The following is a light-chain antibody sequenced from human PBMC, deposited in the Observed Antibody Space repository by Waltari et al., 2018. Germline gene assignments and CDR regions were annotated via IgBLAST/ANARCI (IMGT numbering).Light chain of an antibody. V-gene: IGKV3-15*01. CDR1: RSVNIN. J-gene: IGKJ5*01. Sequence: LVMTQSPNTLSVSPGESVTLSCRAGRSVNINVAWYQQKPGQAPRLLIHDASSEATGVPARFRAGGSGTDFTLTISSLQSEDSAVYYCQQYNYWPISFGQGTRLEIK. CDR3: QQYNYWPIS. CDR2: DAS.